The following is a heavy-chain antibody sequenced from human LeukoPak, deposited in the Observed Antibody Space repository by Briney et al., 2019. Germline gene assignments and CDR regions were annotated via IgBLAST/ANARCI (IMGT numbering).Heavy chain of an antibody. D-gene: IGHD2-2*02. CDR3: ARDSPYCSSTSCYNFDY. J-gene: IGHJ4*02. CDR1: GGTFSSYT. CDR2: IIPILGIA. V-gene: IGHV1-69*04. Sequence: SVKVSCKASGGTFSSYTISWVRQAPGQGLEWMGRIIPILGIANYAQKFQGRVTITADKSMSTAYMELSSLRSEDTAVYYCARDSPYCSSTSCYNFDYWGQGTLVTVSS.